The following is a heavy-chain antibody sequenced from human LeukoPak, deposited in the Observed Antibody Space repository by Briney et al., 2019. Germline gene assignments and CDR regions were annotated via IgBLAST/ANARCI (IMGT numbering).Heavy chain of an antibody. CDR1: GGSFSGYY. D-gene: IGHD4-11*01. CDR3: ARGRTVTTALGYYYYYMDV. CDR2: INHSGST. Sequence: PSETLSLTCAVYGGSFSGYYWSWIRQPPGKGLEWIGEINHSGSTNYNPSLKSRVTISADTSKNQFSLKLSSVPAADTAVYYCARGRTVTTALGYYYYYMDVWGKGTTVTVSS. V-gene: IGHV4-34*01. J-gene: IGHJ6*03.